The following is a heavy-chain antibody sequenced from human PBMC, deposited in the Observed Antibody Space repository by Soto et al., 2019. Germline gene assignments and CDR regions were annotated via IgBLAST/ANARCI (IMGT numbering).Heavy chain of an antibody. V-gene: IGHV3-30*18. CDR2: ISYDGSDK. Sequence: QVQLVESGGGVVQPGRSLRLSCAASGFTFSRHGMQWVRQAPGKGLEWVAVISYDGSDKYYADSVKGRFTISRDNSKNTLYLQMNSLRAEDTAVYYCAKVRGLWYYYYGMDVWGQGTTVTVSS. CDR3: AKVRGLWYYYYGMDV. CDR1: GFTFSRHG. D-gene: IGHD5-18*01. J-gene: IGHJ6*02.